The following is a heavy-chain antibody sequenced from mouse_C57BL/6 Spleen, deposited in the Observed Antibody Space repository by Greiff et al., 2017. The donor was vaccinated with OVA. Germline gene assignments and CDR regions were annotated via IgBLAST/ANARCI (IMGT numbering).Heavy chain of an antibody. D-gene: IGHD1-1*01. Sequence: VQLKESGPGLVAPSQSLSITCPVSGFSLTSYGVSWVRQPPGKGLEWLGVIWGDGSTNYHSALLSRLSISSDNTKSQVFLTLNSLRTDDTATYCCASLYYYGGWAMDFWGPGTSVTVSS. V-gene: IGHV2-3*01. CDR3: ASLYYYGGWAMDF. CDR2: IWGDGST. CDR1: GFSLTSYG. J-gene: IGHJ4*01.